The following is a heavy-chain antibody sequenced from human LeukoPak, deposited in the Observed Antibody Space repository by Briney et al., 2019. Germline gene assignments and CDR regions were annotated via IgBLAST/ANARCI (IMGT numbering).Heavy chain of an antibody. CDR2: IKEDGSWK. J-gene: IGHJ3*02. CDR3: ARDRGAYYYDSSGGDI. CDR1: GFTFSSSW. Sequence: GGSLRLSCAASGFTFSSSWMGWARQAPGKGLEWVANIKEDGSWKHYAVSVQGRFTISRDNAKNSLYLQMNSLRAEDTAVYYCARDRGAYYYDSSGGDIWGQGTMVTVSS. D-gene: IGHD3-22*01. V-gene: IGHV3-7*01.